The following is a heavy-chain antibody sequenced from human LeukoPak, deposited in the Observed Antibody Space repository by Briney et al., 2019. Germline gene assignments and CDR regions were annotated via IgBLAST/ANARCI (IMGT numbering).Heavy chain of an antibody. CDR1: GFTFSSYA. CDR2: ISGSGGST. V-gene: IGHV3-23*01. Sequence: PGGSLRLSCAASGFTFSSYAMSWVRQAPGKGLEWVSAISGSGGSTYYADSVKGRFTISRDNSKNTLYLQMNSLRAEDTAVYYCAKDQLRYYYDSSGYFDYWGQGTLVTVS. J-gene: IGHJ4*02. CDR3: AKDQLRYYYDSSGYFDY. D-gene: IGHD3-22*01.